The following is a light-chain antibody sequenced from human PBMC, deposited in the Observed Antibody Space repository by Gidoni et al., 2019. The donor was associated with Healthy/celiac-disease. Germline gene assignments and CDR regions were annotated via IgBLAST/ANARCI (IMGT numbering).Light chain of an antibody. CDR1: QSVSSSY. V-gene: IGKV3-20*01. CDR3: QQYGSSIT. J-gene: IGKJ5*01. CDR2: GAS. Sequence: EIVLTQSPGTLSLSPGERATLSCRASQSVSSSYLAWYQQQPGQAPRLLIYGASSRAPGIPDRFSGSGSGTEFTLTISRLGPEDLAVYYCQQYGSSITFGQGTRLEIK.